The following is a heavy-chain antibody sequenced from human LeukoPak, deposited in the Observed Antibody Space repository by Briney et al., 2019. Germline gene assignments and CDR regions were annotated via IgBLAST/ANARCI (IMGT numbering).Heavy chain of an antibody. V-gene: IGHV1-2*02. D-gene: IGHD6-19*01. J-gene: IGHJ5*02. CDR2: INPNSGGT. CDR3: ARISGWYGWFDP. Sequence: ASVKVSCKASGYTFTGYYMHWVRQAPGQGLEWMGWINPNSGGTNYAQKFQGRVTMTRDTSISTAYMKLSRLRSDDTAVYYCARISGWYGWFDPWGQGTLVTVSS. CDR1: GYTFTGYY.